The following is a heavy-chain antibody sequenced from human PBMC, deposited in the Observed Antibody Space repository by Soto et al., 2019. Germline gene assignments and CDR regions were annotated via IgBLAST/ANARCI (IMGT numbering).Heavy chain of an antibody. D-gene: IGHD2-2*02. Sequence: GGSLRLSCAASGFTFSSYAMHWVRQAPGKGLEWVAVISYDGSNKYYADSVKGRFTISRDNSKNTLYLQMNSLRAEDTAVYYCARNLDCSSTSCYTDRHGMDVWGQGTTVTVSS. CDR2: ISYDGSNK. V-gene: IGHV3-30-3*01. CDR3: ARNLDCSSTSCYTDRHGMDV. J-gene: IGHJ6*02. CDR1: GFTFSSYA.